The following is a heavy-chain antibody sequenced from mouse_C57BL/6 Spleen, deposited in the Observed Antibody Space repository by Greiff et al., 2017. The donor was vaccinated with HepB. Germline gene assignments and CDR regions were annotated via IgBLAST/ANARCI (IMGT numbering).Heavy chain of an antibody. D-gene: IGHD3-3*01. CDR1: GYTFTSYW. Sequence: VQLQQPGAELVRPGTSVKLSCKASGYTFTSYWMHWVKQRPGQGLEWIGVIDPSDSYTNYNQKFKGKATLTVDTSSSTAYMQLSSLTSEDSAVYYCAGTVAHWYFDVWGTGTTVTVSS. J-gene: IGHJ1*03. CDR3: AGTVAHWYFDV. CDR2: IDPSDSYT. V-gene: IGHV1-59*01.